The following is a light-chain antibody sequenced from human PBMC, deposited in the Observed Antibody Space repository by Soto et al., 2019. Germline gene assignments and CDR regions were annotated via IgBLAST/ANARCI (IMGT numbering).Light chain of an antibody. V-gene: IGKV2-28*01. CDR1: QSLRHSNGYNY. Sequence: DLVMTQSPLSLPATPGEPASISCRSSQSLRHSNGYNYLDWDLQKPGQSPQVLIYLGSNRASGVHDRFSGSGSDIDITLTISRVEAEDVGVYYCMRPVQTPWRVDQRTKMEIK. CDR3: MRPVQTPWR. J-gene: IGKJ1*01. CDR2: LGS.